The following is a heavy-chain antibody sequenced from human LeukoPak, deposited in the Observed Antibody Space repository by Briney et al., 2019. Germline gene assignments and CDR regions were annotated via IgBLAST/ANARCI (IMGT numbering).Heavy chain of an antibody. CDR1: GFTLSSYG. D-gene: IGHD1-26*01. CDR3: ANGRPIGSGGPEFDY. Sequence: GRSLRLSCAASGFTLSSYGMHWVRQAPGKGLEWVAGISYDGSKKYYADSVKGRFTISRDHSKNTLYLQMNSLRPEDTAVYYCANGRPIGSGGPEFDYWGQGTLVTVSS. CDR2: ISYDGSKK. V-gene: IGHV3-30*18. J-gene: IGHJ4*02.